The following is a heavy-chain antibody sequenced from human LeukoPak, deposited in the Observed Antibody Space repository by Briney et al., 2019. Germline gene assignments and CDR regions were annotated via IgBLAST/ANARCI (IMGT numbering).Heavy chain of an antibody. CDR3: ARSGGYSSGWLYYYYYMDV. V-gene: IGHV4-59*12. CDR2: IYYSGST. D-gene: IGHD6-19*01. J-gene: IGHJ6*03. Sequence: SETLSLTCTVSGGSISSYYWSWMRQPPGKGLEWIGYIYYSGSTNYNPSLKSRVTISVDTSKNQFSLKLSSVTAADTAVYYRARSGGYSSGWLYYYYYMDVWGKGTTVTVSS. CDR1: GGSISSYY.